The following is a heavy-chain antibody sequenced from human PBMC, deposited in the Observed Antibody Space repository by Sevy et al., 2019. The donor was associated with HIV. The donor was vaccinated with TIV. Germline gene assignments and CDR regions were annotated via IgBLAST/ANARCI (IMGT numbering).Heavy chain of an antibody. Sequence: GGSLRLSCAASGFSFSAYWMNWVRQAPGKGLERVTNIKPDGSDKHYVDSAEGRFTISRDNAKNSLYLQMTSLRVEDTAMYYRAQEAFGRFDSWGQGTLVTVSS. CDR1: GFSFSAYW. J-gene: IGHJ4*02. V-gene: IGHV3-7*01. D-gene: IGHD3-10*01. CDR3: AQEAFGRFDS. CDR2: IKPDGSDK.